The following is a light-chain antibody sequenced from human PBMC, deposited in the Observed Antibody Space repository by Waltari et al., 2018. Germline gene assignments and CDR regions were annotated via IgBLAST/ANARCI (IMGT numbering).Light chain of an antibody. Sequence: QSALTQPASVSGSPGQSITISCSGTSSDIGSYDLVSWYQQHPGKAPKFRISEVSERPSGVSNRFSGSNSGNTASLTISGLQAEDAADYYCCSYAGSGSWVFGGGTKLTVL. CDR3: CSYAGSGSWV. V-gene: IGLV2-23*02. J-gene: IGLJ3*02. CDR2: EVS. CDR1: SSDIGSYDL.